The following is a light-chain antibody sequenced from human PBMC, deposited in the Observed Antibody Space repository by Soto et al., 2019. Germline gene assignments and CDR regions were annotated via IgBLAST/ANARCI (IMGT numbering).Light chain of an antibody. Sequence: IVMTQSPATLSVSPWERATLSCRASQNILSNLAWYQQKPGQAPRLLIVSSSRRPTDVPARFSGSGSGTDFTLTISSLQSEDSAFYYCQQYNNLPPTFGQGTKVDIK. CDR3: QQYNNLPPT. J-gene: IGKJ1*01. CDR1: QNILSN. V-gene: IGKV3-15*01. CDR2: SSS.